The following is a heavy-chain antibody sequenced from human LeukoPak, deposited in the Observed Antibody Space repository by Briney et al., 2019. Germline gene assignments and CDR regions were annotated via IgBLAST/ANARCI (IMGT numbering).Heavy chain of an antibody. Sequence: SETLSLTCTVSGGSIFSSSYYWGWIRQPPGKGLEWIGSIYYSGSTYYNPSLKSRVTISVDTSKNQFSLKLSSVTAADTAVYRCAPMGVPAATLLGIYNWFDPWGQGTLVTVSS. CDR3: APMGVPAATLLGIYNWFDP. D-gene: IGHD2-2*01. CDR2: IYYSGST. J-gene: IGHJ5*02. CDR1: GGSIFSSSYY. V-gene: IGHV4-39*01.